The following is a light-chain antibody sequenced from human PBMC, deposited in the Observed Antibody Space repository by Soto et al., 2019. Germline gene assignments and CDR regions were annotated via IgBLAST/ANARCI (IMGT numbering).Light chain of an antibody. CDR3: QQYADSPLT. Sequence: EIVLTHSPDTLSLSPGERATLSCRTSEPIRNTYVAWYQQQPGQAPRLLIYGASSRAIGIPDRFSGSGSGTDFTLTISRLEPEDFALYYCQQYADSPLTFGGGTKVDIK. CDR1: EPIRNTY. V-gene: IGKV3-20*01. CDR2: GAS. J-gene: IGKJ4*01.